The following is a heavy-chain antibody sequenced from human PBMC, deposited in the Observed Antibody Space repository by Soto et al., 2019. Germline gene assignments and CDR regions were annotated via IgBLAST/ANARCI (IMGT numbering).Heavy chain of an antibody. V-gene: IGHV4-39*01. CDR3: ASQLCTGGSCNLNRFDY. CDR2: IYYSGST. D-gene: IGHD2-15*01. Sequence: PSEPLSLTCTVSRGPISSSLYYRGWIRQPPGKGLEWIGSIYYSGSTYYNPSLKSRVTISVDTSKNQFSLKLSSVTAADTAVYYCASQLCTGGSCNLNRFDYWAQGTLVTVSS. CDR1: RGPISSSLYY. J-gene: IGHJ4*02.